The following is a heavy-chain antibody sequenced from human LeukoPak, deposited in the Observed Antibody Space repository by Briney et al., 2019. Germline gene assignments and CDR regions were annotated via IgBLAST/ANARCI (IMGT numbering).Heavy chain of an antibody. CDR2: MYTSGSA. Sequence: PSETLSLTCTVPGDSTSGYYWSWIRQPAGKGLEWIGRMYTSGSANYNPSLKSRVTMSLDTSKKLFSLQMSSVTAADTAIYYCATGRSRGLALWGQGALVIVSS. CDR3: ATGRSRGLAL. V-gene: IGHV4-4*07. CDR1: GDSTSGYY. J-gene: IGHJ5*02. D-gene: IGHD2-2*01.